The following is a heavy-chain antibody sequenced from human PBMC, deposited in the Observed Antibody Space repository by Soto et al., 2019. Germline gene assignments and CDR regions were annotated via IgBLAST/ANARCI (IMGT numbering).Heavy chain of an antibody. CDR1: GGSISSSSYY. J-gene: IGHJ6*03. Sequence: SETLSLTCTVSGGSISSSSYYWGWIRQPPGKGLEWIGSIYYSGSTYYNPSLKSRVTISVDTSKNQFSLKLSSVTAADTAVYYCASHLAAAGAHEEYYMDVWGKGTTVTVSS. V-gene: IGHV4-39*01. CDR2: IYYSGST. CDR3: ASHLAAAGAHEEYYMDV. D-gene: IGHD6-13*01.